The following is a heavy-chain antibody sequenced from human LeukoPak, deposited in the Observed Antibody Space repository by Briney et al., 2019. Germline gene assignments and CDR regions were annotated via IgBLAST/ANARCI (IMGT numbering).Heavy chain of an antibody. CDR2: ISSSGSTI. Sequence: SGGSLRLSCAASGFTFSSYEMNWVRQAPGKGLEWVSYISSSGSTIYYADSVKGRFTISRDNAKNSLYLQMNSLRAEDTAVYYCARVLESEMATIGATDYWGQGTLVTVSS. V-gene: IGHV3-48*03. CDR1: GFTFSSYE. D-gene: IGHD5-24*01. CDR3: ARVLESEMATIGATDY. J-gene: IGHJ4*02.